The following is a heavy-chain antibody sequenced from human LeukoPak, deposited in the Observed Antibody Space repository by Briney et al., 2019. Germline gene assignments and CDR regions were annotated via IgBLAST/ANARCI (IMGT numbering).Heavy chain of an antibody. CDR2: ISSSGSTI. J-gene: IGHJ4*02. Sequence: GGSLRLSCAASGFIFSDYYMNWIRQAPGKGLEWVSYISSSGSTIYYADSVKGRFTISRDNAKNSLYLQMNSLRAEDTAVYYCARDFTQYSYGSANFDYWGQGTLVTVSS. CDR3: ARDFTQYSYGSANFDY. D-gene: IGHD5-18*01. CDR1: GFIFSDYY. V-gene: IGHV3-11*04.